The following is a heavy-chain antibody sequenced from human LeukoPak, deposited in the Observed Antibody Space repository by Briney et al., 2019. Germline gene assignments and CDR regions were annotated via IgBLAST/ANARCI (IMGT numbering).Heavy chain of an antibody. J-gene: IGHJ4*02. CDR3: ARASSPGGFFSGSYNL. CDR2: INHSGST. V-gene: IGHV4-34*01. CDR1: GGSFSGYY. Sequence: PSETLSLTCAVYGGSFSGYYWSWIRQPPGKGLEWIGEINHSGSTKYNPSLKSRVTISVDTSKNQFSLKLSSVTAADTAVYYCARASSPGGFFSGSYNLWGQGTLVIVSS. D-gene: IGHD1-26*01.